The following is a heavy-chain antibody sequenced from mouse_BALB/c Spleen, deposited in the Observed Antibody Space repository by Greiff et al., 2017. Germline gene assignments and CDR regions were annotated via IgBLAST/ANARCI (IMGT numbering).Heavy chain of an antibody. J-gene: IGHJ3*01. Sequence: EVKLVESGGGLVQPGGSLRLSCATSGFTFSDFYMEWVRQPPGKRLEWIAASRNKANDYTTEYSASVKGRFIVSRDTSQSILYLQMNALRAEDTAIYDCASDDCDDGGLAYWGQGTRVTVSA. CDR2: SRNKANDYTT. D-gene: IGHD2-3*01. CDR1: GFTFSDFY. CDR3: ASDDCDDGGLAY. V-gene: IGHV7-1*02.